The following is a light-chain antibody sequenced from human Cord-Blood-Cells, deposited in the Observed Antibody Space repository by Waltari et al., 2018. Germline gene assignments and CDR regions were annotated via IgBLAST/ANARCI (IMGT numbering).Light chain of an antibody. CDR2: DAS. J-gene: IGKJ2*01. CDR1: QSVSSY. V-gene: IGKV3-11*01. Sequence: EIVSTQSPATRSLSPGERSTLSCRASQSVSSYLAWYQQKPGQAPRLLIYDASNRATGIPARFSGSGSGTDFTLTISSLEPEDFAVYYCQQRSNWPPYTFGQGTKLEIK. CDR3: QQRSNWPPYT.